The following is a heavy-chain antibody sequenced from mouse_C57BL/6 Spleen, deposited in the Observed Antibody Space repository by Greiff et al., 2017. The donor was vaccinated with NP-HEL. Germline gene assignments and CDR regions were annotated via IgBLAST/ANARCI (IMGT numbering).Heavy chain of an antibody. CDR3: ARSTMVTTGFAY. CDR1: GFTFTAYY. D-gene: IGHD2-2*01. CDR2: IRNKANGYTT. V-gene: IGHV7-3*01. J-gene: IGHJ3*01. Sequence: EVQLQESGGGLVQPGGSLSLSCAASGFTFTAYYMSWVRQPPGKALEWLGFIRNKANGYTTEYSASVKGRFTISRDNSQSILYLQMNALRAEDSATYYCARSTMVTTGFAYWGQGTLVTVSA.